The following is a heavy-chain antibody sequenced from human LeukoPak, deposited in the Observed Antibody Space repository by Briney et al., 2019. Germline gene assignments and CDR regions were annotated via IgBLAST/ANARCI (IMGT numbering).Heavy chain of an antibody. V-gene: IGHV3-30*18. CDR3: AKDAGGSGYLDY. J-gene: IGHJ4*02. D-gene: IGHD3-10*01. CDR1: GFTFSSYG. CDR2: ISYDGSNK. Sequence: PGGSLRLSCAASGFTFSSYGMHWVRQAPGKGLEWVAVISYDGSNKYYADSVKGRFTISRDNSKNTLYLQMNSLRAEDTAVYYCAKDAGGSGYLDYWGQGTLVTVSS.